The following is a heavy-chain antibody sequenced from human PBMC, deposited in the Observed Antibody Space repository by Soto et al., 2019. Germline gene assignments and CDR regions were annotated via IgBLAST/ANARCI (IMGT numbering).Heavy chain of an antibody. J-gene: IGHJ1*01. Sequence: SVKVSCKASGGTFSSYAISWVRQAPGQGLEWMGGIIPIFGTANYAQKFQGRVTITADESTSTAYMELSSLRSEDTAVYYCARNEDGYNYGYFQRWGQGTLVTVPS. CDR2: IIPIFGTA. D-gene: IGHD5-12*01. V-gene: IGHV1-69*13. CDR1: GGTFSSYA. CDR3: ARNEDGYNYGYFQR.